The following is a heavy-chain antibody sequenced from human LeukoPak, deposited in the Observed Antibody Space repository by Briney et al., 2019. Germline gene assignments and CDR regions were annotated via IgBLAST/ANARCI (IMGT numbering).Heavy chain of an antibody. J-gene: IGHJ4*02. CDR1: GFTFSSYA. CDR2: ISSNGGST. D-gene: IGHD3-10*01. CDR3: VKGPYYYGSGSYARLVY. Sequence: GRSLRLSCSASGFTFSSYAMHWVRQAPGKGLEYVSAISSNGGSTYYADSVKGRFTISRDNSKNTLYLQMSSLRAEDTAVYYCVKGPYYYGSGSYARLVYWGQGTLVTVSS. V-gene: IGHV3-64D*06.